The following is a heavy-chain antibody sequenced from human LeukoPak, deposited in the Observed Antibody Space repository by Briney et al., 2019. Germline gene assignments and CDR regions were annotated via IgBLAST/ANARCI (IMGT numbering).Heavy chain of an antibody. CDR3: AKPAKTDYADY. CDR2: INASGGST. V-gene: IGHV3-23*01. D-gene: IGHD1-14*01. J-gene: IGHJ4*02. CDR1: GFTFDDYA. Sequence: GGSLRLSCAASGFTFDDYAMHWVRQAPGKGLEWVSGINASGGSTYYADSVKGRFTISRDNSKNTLYLQMNSLRAEDTAVYYCAKPAKTDYADYWGQGTLVTVSS.